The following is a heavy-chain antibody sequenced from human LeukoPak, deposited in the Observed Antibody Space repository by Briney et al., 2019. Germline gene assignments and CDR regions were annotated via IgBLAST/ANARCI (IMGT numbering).Heavy chain of an antibody. CDR3: AREKGIAARGWFDP. Sequence: PGGSLRLSCAASGFTFDDYAMHWVRQAPGKGLEWVSGISWNSGSIGYADSVKGRFTISRDNSKNTLYLQMNSLRAEDTAVYYCAREKGIAARGWFDPWGQGTLVTVSS. CDR2: ISWNSGSI. CDR1: GFTFDDYA. D-gene: IGHD6-6*01. V-gene: IGHV3-9*01. J-gene: IGHJ5*02.